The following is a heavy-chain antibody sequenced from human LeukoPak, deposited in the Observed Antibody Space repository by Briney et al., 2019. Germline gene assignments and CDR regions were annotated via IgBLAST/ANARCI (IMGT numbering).Heavy chain of an antibody. CDR2: IYYSGST. D-gene: IGHD6-19*01. CDR3: AFAVAGTETDSFYFDY. J-gene: IGHJ4*02. CDR1: GGSISSYY. Sequence: SETLSLTCTVSGGSISSYYWSWIRQPPGKGLEWIGYIYYSGSTNYNPSLKSRVTISVDTSKNQFSLKLSSVTAADTAVYYCAFAVAGTETDSFYFDYWGQGTQVTVSS. V-gene: IGHV4-59*01.